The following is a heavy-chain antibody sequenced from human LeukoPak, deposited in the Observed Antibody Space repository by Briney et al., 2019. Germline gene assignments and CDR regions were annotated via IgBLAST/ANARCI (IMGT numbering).Heavy chain of an antibody. Sequence: SETLSLTCTVSGGSISSSSYYCGWIRRPPGKGLEWIGNIYYSESHYYNPSLMSRVTISADTSKNQFSLKLSSVTAADTAVYYCARHEYYGLEGGFDYWGQGTLVTVSS. CDR1: GGSISSSSYY. D-gene: IGHD3-10*01. CDR2: IYYSESH. V-gene: IGHV4-39*01. CDR3: ARHEYYGLEGGFDY. J-gene: IGHJ4*02.